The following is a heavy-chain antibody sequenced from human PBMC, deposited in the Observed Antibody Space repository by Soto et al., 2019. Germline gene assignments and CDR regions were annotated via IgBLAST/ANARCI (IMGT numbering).Heavy chain of an antibody. Sequence: EVQLVESGGGLVNPGGSLRLSCAASGFTFSYYPLHWVRRAPGKGLEWVSSISGIRDYIRYADSVKGRFTISRDNAKTSLYLQMNSLTSEDTAVYYCAREGVHNYTEYYFDYWGQGTLVTVSS. V-gene: IGHV3-21*06. D-gene: IGHD3-10*01. CDR1: GFTFSYYP. J-gene: IGHJ4*02. CDR3: AREGVHNYTEYYFDY. CDR2: ISGIRDYI.